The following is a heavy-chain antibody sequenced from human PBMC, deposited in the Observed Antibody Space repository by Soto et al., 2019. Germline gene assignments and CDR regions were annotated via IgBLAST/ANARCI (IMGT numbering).Heavy chain of an antibody. V-gene: IGHV4-39*01. CDR2: IYYRGNA. J-gene: IGHJ4*02. Sequence: SETLSLTCSVSDDSINSDKYYWGWIRQPPGKGLEWIGSIYYRGNAYYNPSLQTRVTISLDKSRSQFSLELSSLRSEDTAVYYCARPYSNSWSTYFDYWGQGTLVTVSS. D-gene: IGHD6-13*01. CDR1: DDSINSDKYY. CDR3: ARPYSNSWSTYFDY.